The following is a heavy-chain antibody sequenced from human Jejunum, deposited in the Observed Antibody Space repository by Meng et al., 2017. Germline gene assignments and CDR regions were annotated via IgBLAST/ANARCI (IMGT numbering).Heavy chain of an antibody. D-gene: IGHD3-22*01. CDR2: IRSKAYGATT. J-gene: IGHJ3*02. V-gene: IGHV3-49*04. Sequence: GESLKISCTASGFTFGDYAMSWVRQAPGKGLDWVGFIRSKAYGATTEYDASVKGRFTISRDDSKSIAYLQMNSLETEDTAVYYCTRVSGLYDSSGYYPYDAFDIWGQGKMV. CDR1: GFTFGDYA. CDR3: TRVSGLYDSSGYYPYDAFDI.